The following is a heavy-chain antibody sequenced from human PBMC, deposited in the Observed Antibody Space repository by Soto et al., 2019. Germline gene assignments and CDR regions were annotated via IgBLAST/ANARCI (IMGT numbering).Heavy chain of an antibody. J-gene: IGHJ4*02. CDR2: INAGNGNT. CDR3: ARDPHYYDSSGYFDY. Sequence: ASVKVSCKASGYTFTSYAMHWVRQAPGQRLEWMGWINAGNGNTKYSQKFQGRVTITRDTSASTAYMELSSLRSEDTAVYYCARDPHYYDSSGYFDYWGQGTLVTVSS. D-gene: IGHD3-22*01. CDR1: GYTFTSYA. V-gene: IGHV1-3*01.